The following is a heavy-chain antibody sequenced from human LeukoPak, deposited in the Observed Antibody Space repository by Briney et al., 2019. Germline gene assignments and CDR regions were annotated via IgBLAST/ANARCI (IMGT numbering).Heavy chain of an antibody. J-gene: IGHJ4*02. Sequence: GGSLRLSCAASGFTFSGYSMNWVRQAPGKGLEWVSYISSSSSTIYYADSVKGRFTISRDNAKNSLYLQMNSLRVEDTAVYYCAREPGTNFDYWGQGTLVTVSS. CDR3: AREPGTNFDY. CDR1: GFTFSGYS. V-gene: IGHV3-48*04. CDR2: ISSSSSTI.